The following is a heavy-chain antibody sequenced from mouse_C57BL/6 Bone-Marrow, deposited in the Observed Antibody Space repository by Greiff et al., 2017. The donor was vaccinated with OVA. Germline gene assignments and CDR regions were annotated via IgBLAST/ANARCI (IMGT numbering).Heavy chain of an antibody. CDR3: AGELAWFAY. V-gene: IGHV12-3*01. D-gene: IGHD4-1*01. Sequence: VKLQESGPGLVKPSQSLFLTCSFTGFPIPSGYYWIWIRQSPGTPLEWMGSITHSGETFYNPSLQSPISITRETSKNQFFLQLNSVTTEDTAMYYCAGELAWFAYWGQGTLVTVSA. CDR1: GFPIPSGYY. CDR2: ITHSGET. J-gene: IGHJ3*01.